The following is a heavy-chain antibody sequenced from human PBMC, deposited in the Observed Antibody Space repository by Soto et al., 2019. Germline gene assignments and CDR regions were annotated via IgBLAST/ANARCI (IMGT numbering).Heavy chain of an antibody. J-gene: IGHJ4*02. Sequence: EVQLVESGGGLVQPGGSRSLSWVASGFMFDSFAMNWVRQAPGKGLEWVSYISPGGDRIYYAESLKGRITISRDNARNSLSLQMNILSDEDTAVYYCTKSADSAGWGVDFWGQGTLVTVSS. D-gene: IGHD6-19*01. CDR1: GFMFDSFA. CDR3: TKSADSAGWGVDF. CDR2: ISPGGDRI. V-gene: IGHV3-48*02.